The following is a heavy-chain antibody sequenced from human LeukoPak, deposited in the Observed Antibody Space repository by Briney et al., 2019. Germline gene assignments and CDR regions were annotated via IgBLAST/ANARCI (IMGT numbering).Heavy chain of an antibody. Sequence: PSETLSLTCTVSGGSISSHYWSWIRQPPGKGLEWIGYIYYSGSTNYNPSLKSRVTISVDTSKNQLSLKLSSVTAADTAVYYCAREVPGRAGLFWYFDYWGQGTLVTVSS. V-gene: IGHV4-59*11. CDR2: IYYSGST. J-gene: IGHJ4*02. CDR1: GGSISSHY. D-gene: IGHD3-10*01. CDR3: AREVPGRAGLFWYFDY.